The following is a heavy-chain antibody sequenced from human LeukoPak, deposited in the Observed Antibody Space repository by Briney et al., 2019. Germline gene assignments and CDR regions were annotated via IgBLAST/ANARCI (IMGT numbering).Heavy chain of an antibody. Sequence: ASVKVSCKASGYTFTGYGISWVRQAPGHGLEWMGWISAYNGNTNYAQKLQGRVTMTTDTSTSTAYMELRSLRSDDTAVYYCARAPERAYCGGDCSAYLDYWGQGTLVTVSS. V-gene: IGHV1-18*01. D-gene: IGHD2-21*02. CDR2: ISAYNGNT. J-gene: IGHJ4*02. CDR3: ARAPERAYCGGDCSAYLDY. CDR1: GYTFTGYG.